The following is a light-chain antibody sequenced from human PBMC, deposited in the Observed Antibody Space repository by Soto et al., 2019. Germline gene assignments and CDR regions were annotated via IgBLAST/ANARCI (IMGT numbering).Light chain of an antibody. CDR1: SSDVGAYNY. J-gene: IGLJ3*02. Sequence: QSVLTQPPSASGSPGQSVTISCTGTSSDVGAYNYVSWYQQHAGKAPKLVIYEVTKRPSGVPDRFSGSKSANTASLTVSGLQAEYEADYYCSSLASSNTWVFGGGTKLTVL. V-gene: IGLV2-8*01. CDR2: EVT. CDR3: SSLASSNTWV.